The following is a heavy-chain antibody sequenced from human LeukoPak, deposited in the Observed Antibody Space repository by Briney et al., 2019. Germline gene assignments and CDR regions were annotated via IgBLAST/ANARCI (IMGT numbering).Heavy chain of an antibody. J-gene: IGHJ4*02. CDR2: INPNSGGT. V-gene: IGHV1-3*01. Sequence: ASVKVSCKASGYTFTSYAMNWVRQAPGQGLEWMGWINPNSGGTNYSQKFQGRVTITRDTSASTAYMELSSLRSEDTAVYYCARVYRSSSWPDYWGQGTLVTVSS. D-gene: IGHD6-13*01. CDR3: ARVYRSSSWPDY. CDR1: GYTFTSYA.